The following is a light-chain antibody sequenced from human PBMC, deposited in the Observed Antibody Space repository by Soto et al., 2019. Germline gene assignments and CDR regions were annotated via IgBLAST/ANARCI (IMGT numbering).Light chain of an antibody. CDR2: GIS. CDR1: QSVSSGY. CDR3: QQYSKWPIT. J-gene: IGKJ5*01. Sequence: EIVLTQSPGTLSLCTGERATLSCRASQSVSSGYLAWYQQKPGQAPRLLIYGISTRATGIPARFSGSGSGTEFSLTISSLQSEDFAVYYCQQYSKWPITFGQGTRLEIK. V-gene: IGKV3-15*01.